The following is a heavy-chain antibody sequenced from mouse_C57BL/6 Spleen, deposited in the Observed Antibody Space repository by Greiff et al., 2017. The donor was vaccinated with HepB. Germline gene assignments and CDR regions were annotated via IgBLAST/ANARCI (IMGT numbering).Heavy chain of an antibody. CDR1: GYTFTDYN. CDR2: INPNNGGT. V-gene: IGHV1-22*01. D-gene: IGHD2-5*01. Sequence: VQLQQSGPELVKPGASVKMSCKASGYTFTDYNMHWVKQSHGKSLEWIGYINPNNGGTSYNQKFKGKATLTVNKSSSTAYMELRSLTSEDSAVYYCASSYYSTAWFAYWGQGTLVIVSA. CDR3: ASSYYSTAWFAY. J-gene: IGHJ3*01.